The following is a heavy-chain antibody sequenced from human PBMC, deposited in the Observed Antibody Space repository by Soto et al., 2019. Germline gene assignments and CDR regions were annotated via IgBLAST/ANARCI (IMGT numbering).Heavy chain of an antibody. CDR1: GYSLTSYW. CDR3: ARGRQLWLPHADADFDY. V-gene: IGHV5-51*01. CDR2: IYPGDSDT. Sequence: GESLKISCKGSGYSLTSYWIGWVRQMPGKGLEWMGIIYPGDSDTRYSPSFQGQVTISADKSISTAYLQWSSLKASDTAMYYCARGRQLWLPHADADFDYWGQGTLVTVSS. J-gene: IGHJ4*02. D-gene: IGHD5-18*01.